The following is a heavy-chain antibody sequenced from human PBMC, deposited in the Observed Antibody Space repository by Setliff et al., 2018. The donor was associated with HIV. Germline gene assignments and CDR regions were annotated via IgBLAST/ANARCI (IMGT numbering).Heavy chain of an antibody. J-gene: IGHJ4*02. CDR1: GGSISSGGYY. D-gene: IGHD3-22*01. CDR2: SYYSGSA. CDR3: ASGYQYDSSGYYYVTPIDY. V-gene: IGHV4-31*01. Sequence: SETLSLTCSVSGGSISSGGYYWSWIRQHPGKGLEWIGYSYYSGSANYNPSLKGLVTISVDTSKNQFSLKLSSVTAADTAVYYCASGYQYDSSGYYYVTPIDYWGQGTLVTVSS.